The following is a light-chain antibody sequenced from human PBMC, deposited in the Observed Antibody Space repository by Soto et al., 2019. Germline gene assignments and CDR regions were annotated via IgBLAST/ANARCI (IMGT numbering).Light chain of an antibody. CDR3: QQSYSTPPT. V-gene: IGKV1-39*01. J-gene: IGKJ4*01. CDR1: QSSSTY. CDR2: AAS. Sequence: DIQMTQAPSSLSASVGDRVTITCRASQSSSTYLNWYQQKPGKAPELMIFAASSLQSGVPSRFSGSGSGTDFTLTISSLQPEDFATYYCQQSYSTPPTFGGGTKVDIK.